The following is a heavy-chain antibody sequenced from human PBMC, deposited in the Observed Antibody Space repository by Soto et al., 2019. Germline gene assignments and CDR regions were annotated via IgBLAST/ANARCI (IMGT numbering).Heavy chain of an antibody. J-gene: IGHJ6*03. CDR2: IRSKAYGGTT. Sequence: GGSLRLSCTASGFTFGDYAMSWFRQAPGKGLEWVGFIRSKAYGGTTEYAASVKGRFTISRDDSKSIAYLQMNSLKTEDTAVYYCTLFAAPRDYYYYYMDVWGKGTTVTVSS. CDR1: GFTFGDYA. D-gene: IGHD6-6*01. CDR3: TLFAAPRDYYYYYMDV. V-gene: IGHV3-49*03.